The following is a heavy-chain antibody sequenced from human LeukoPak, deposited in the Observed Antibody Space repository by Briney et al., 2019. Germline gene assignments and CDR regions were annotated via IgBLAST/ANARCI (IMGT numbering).Heavy chain of an antibody. CDR2: IYRDDSDT. D-gene: IGHD2-2*02. Sequence: GSLQIPGQGSGSTFTGSWIGGVRPLPGKGLEWMGLIYRDDSDTRYSPYFQGQVTISADKSMSTAYLQWSSLKASDTAMYYCAIGGDSTTSCYRCFDYWGQGTLVTVSS. V-gene: IGHV5-51*01. CDR1: GSTFTGSW. J-gene: IGHJ4*02. CDR3: AIGGDSTTSCYRCFDY.